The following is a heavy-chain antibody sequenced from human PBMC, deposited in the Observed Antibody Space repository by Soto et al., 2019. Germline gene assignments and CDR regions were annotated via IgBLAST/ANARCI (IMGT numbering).Heavy chain of an antibody. V-gene: IGHV3-21*01. Sequence: GGSLRLSCAASGFPFSSYSMNWVRQAPGKGLEWVSSISSSSSYIYYADSVKGRFTISRDNAKNSLYLQMNSLRAEDTAVYYCARGLYSGYDKGFDYWGQGTLVTVSS. CDR3: ARGLYSGYDKGFDY. CDR2: ISSSSSYI. J-gene: IGHJ4*02. D-gene: IGHD5-12*01. CDR1: GFPFSSYS.